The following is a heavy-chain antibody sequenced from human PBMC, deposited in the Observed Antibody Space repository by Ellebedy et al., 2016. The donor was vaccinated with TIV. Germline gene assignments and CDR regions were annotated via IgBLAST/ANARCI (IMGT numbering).Heavy chain of an antibody. CDR2: IRSKANSYAT. D-gene: IGHD3-9*01. V-gene: IGHV3-73*01. CDR3: TRLQGYDILTGYYLLGGMDV. Sequence: GGSLRLXCAASGFTFSGSAMHCVRQASGKGSEWVGRIRSKANSYATAYAASVKGRFTISRDDSKNTAYLQMNSLKTEDTAVYYCTRLQGYDILTGYYLLGGMDVWGQGTTVTVSS. CDR1: GFTFSGSA. J-gene: IGHJ6*02.